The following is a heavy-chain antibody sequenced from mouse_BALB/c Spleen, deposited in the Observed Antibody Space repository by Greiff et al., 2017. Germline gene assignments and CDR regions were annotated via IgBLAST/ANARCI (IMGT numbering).Heavy chain of an antibody. V-gene: IGHV3-2*02. CDR1: GYSITSDYA. CDR3: ARIDYDWFAY. J-gene: IGHJ3*01. Sequence: VQLQQSGPGLVKPSQSLSLTCTVTGYSITSDYAWNWIRQFPGNKLEWMGYISYSGSTSYNPSLKSRISITRDTSKNQFFLQLNSVTTEDTATYYCARIDYDWFAYWGQGTLVTVSA. D-gene: IGHD2-4*01. CDR2: ISYSGST.